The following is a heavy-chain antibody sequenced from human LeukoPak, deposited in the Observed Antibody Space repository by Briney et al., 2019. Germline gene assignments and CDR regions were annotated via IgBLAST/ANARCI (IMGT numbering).Heavy chain of an antibody. CDR2: IIPIFGTA. J-gene: IGHJ4*02. V-gene: IGHV1-69*06. CDR1: GGTFSSYA. CDR3: ATTPLLTYYYDSSGYYY. Sequence: SSVKVSCKASGGTFSSYAISWVRQAPGQGLEWMGRIIPIFGTANYAQKFQGRVTITADTSTDTAYMELSSLRSEDTAVYYCATTPLLTYYYDSSGYYYWGQGTLVTVSS. D-gene: IGHD3-22*01.